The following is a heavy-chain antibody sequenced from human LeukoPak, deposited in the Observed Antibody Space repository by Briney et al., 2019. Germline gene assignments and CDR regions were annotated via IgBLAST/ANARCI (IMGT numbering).Heavy chain of an antibody. CDR1: GGSISSYY. J-gene: IGHJ6*02. V-gene: IGHV4-59*01. Sequence: SETLSLTCTVSGGSISSYYWSWIRQPPGKGLEWIGYIYYSGSTNYNPSLKSRVTISVDTSKNQFSLKLSSVTAEDTAVYYCARDMASQLHVHYYGMDVWGQGTTVTVSS. CDR3: ARDMASQLHVHYYGMDV. CDR2: IYYSGST. D-gene: IGHD5-24*01.